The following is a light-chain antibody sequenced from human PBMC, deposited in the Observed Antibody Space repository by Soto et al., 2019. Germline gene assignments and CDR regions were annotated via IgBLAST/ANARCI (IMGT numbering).Light chain of an antibody. CDR3: QSYDSSLSGSVV. Sequence: QSVLTQPPSVSGAPGQRVTISCTGSSSNIGAGYDVHWYQQLPGTAPKLLIYGNSNRPSGVPDRFSGYKSGTSASLAITGLQAEAEADYYCQSYDSSLSGSVVFGGGTKLTVL. V-gene: IGLV1-40*01. J-gene: IGLJ2*01. CDR2: GNS. CDR1: SSNIGAGYD.